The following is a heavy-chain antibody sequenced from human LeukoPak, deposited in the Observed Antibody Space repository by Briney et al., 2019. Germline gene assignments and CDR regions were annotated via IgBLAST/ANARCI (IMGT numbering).Heavy chain of an antibody. J-gene: IGHJ6*04. CDR2: ISSSGSTV. D-gene: IGHD3-10*02. CDR1: GFTFSSYS. Sequence: GGSLRLSCAASGFTFSSYSMNWVRQAPGKGLEWVSYISSSGSTVYYADSVKGRFTISGDNAKNSLYLQMNSLRAEDTAVYYCAELGITMIGGVWGKGTTVTISS. V-gene: IGHV3-48*04. CDR3: AELGITMIGGV.